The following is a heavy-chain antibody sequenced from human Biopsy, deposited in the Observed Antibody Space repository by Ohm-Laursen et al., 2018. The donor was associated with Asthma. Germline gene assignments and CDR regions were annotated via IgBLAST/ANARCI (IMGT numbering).Heavy chain of an antibody. J-gene: IGHJ4*02. CDR1: GYTVTRYA. CDR3: ARVQRDFSTGYFTFDN. D-gene: IGHD3/OR15-3a*01. V-gene: IGHV7-4-1*02. Sequence: ASVKVSCKASGYTVTRYAINWLRQAPGQGLEWMGWIATSSGNPTYAQGFTPGRYVFSLDTSVSTAYLQISRLKSEDTAVYYCARVQRDFSTGYFTFDNWGQGTLVTVSS. CDR2: IATSSGNP.